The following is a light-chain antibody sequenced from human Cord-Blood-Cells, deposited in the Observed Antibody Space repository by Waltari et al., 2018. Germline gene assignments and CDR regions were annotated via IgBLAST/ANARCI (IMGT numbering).Light chain of an antibody. CDR2: AAS. V-gene: IGKV1-9*01. J-gene: IGKJ2*03. CDR1: PGISSY. CDR3: QQLNSYPYS. Sequence: DIQLTQSPSSLSASVGDRVTITCRASPGISSYLAWYQQKPGKAPKFLIYAASTLQSGVPSRFSGSGSGTECTLTISSLQPEDFATDDCQQLNSYPYSFVQGTKLEI.